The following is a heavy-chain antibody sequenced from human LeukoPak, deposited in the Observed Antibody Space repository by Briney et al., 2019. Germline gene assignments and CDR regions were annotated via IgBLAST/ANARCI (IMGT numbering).Heavy chain of an antibody. D-gene: IGHD2/OR15-2a*01. V-gene: IGHV3-74*01. Sequence: PGGSLRLSCAASEFTFSSYWMHWVRQAPGMGLEWVSHITSDGRTTSYADSVEGRITISRDNAKNTLYLQMNSLRAEDTAVYYCARGGSPIYDAFGIWGQGTKVTVSS. J-gene: IGHJ3*02. CDR1: EFTFSSYW. CDR2: ITSDGRTT. CDR3: ARGGSPIYDAFGI.